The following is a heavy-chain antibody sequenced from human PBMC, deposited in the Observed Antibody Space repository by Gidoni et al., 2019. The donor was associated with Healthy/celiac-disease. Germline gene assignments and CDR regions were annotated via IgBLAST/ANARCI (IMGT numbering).Heavy chain of an antibody. J-gene: IGHJ6*02. V-gene: IGHV3-15*01. CDR3: TTPLTIFGVGGNPFYYYGMDV. D-gene: IGHD3-3*01. Sequence: EVQLVESGGGLVKPGGSLRLSCAASGFTFSNAWMSWVSQAPGKGLEWVGRIKSKTDGGTTDYAAPVKGRFTISRDDSKNTLYLQMNSLKTEDTAVYYCTTPLTIFGVGGNPFYYYGMDVWGQGTTVTVSS. CDR2: IKSKTDGGTT. CDR1: GFTFSNAW.